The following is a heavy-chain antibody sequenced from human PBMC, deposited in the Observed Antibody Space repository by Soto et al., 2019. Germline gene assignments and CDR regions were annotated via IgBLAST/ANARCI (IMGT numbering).Heavy chain of an antibody. V-gene: IGHV4-30-4*01. Sequence: SETLSLTCHVSGYSVSSVGLHWAWLRRPPGKGLEWIGYIYNGGSTYYRPSLESRMHMSLGATRNHYSLRLTSVTAADTAVYFCARAPVGLDTISYFDYWGQGKLVTVSS. D-gene: IGHD3-3*01. CDR3: ARAPVGLDTISYFDY. CDR1: GYSVSSVGLH. CDR2: IYNGGST. J-gene: IGHJ4*02.